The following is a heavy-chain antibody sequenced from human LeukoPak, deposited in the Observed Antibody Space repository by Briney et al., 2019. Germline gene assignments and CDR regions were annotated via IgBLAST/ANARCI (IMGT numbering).Heavy chain of an antibody. D-gene: IGHD4-17*01. CDR2: INPNSGGT. CDR3: ARDRSGDYVFDY. J-gene: IGHJ4*02. CDR1: GYTFTGYY. V-gene: IGHV1-2*02. Sequence: ASVKVSCKASGYTFTGYYMHWVRQAPGQGLEWMGWINPNSGGTNYAQKFQGRVTVTRDTSISTAYMELSRLRSDDTAVYYCARDRSGDYVFDYWGQGTLVTVSS.